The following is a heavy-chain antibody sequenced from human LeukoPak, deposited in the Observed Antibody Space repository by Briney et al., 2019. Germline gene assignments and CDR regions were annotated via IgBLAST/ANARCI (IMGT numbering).Heavy chain of an antibody. CDR1: GDSISSSSYY. CDR2: IYYSGSS. V-gene: IGHV4-39*01. CDR3: ARRRYYDSTGFLE. J-gene: IGHJ1*01. D-gene: IGHD3-22*01. Sequence: SETLSLTCTVSGDSISSSSYYWGWVRQPPGKGLEWIADIYYSGSSYYSPSLKSRVTISLDTSKNQFSLKLRSVTAADTAVYFCARRRYYDSTGFLEWGQGTLVSVSS.